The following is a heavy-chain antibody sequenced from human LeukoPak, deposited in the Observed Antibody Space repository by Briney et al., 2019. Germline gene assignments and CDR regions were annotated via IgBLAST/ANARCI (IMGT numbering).Heavy chain of an antibody. CDR1: GGSISSYY. CDR2: IYTSGST. Sequence: PAETLSLTCTVSGGSISSYYWSCIRQPPGKGLEWIGYIYTSGSTNYNPSLKSRATISVDTSKNQFSLKLSSVTAADTAVYYCARRADECTNGVCYVWFDAWGQGTLVTVSS. D-gene: IGHD2-8*01. J-gene: IGHJ5*02. CDR3: ARRADECTNGVCYVWFDA. V-gene: IGHV4-4*09.